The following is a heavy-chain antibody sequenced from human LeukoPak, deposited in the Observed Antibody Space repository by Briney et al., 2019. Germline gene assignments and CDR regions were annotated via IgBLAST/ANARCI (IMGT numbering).Heavy chain of an antibody. CDR1: VGTFINYA. J-gene: IGHJ3*02. CDR2: IIPIFCTA. Sequence: AVNVSCKSSVGTFINYAISGVRQPPGQELEGMGGIIPIFCTANYAQKFQGRVTITADEPSRTAYMELRRLRSEDTAAYYCVRARVVGLGLDNAFDIWGQGTMVTVSS. V-gene: IGHV1-69*13. CDR3: VRARVVGLGLDNAFDI. D-gene: IGHD2-15*01.